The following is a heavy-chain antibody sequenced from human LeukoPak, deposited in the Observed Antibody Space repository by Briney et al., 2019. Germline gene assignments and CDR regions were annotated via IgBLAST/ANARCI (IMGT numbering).Heavy chain of an antibody. CDR2: INWNGGST. CDR3: ARGTLMDWKYYDFWSDNQAKGAFDI. CDR1: GFTFDDYG. Sequence: GGSLRLSCAASGFTFDDYGMSWVRQAPGKGLEWVSGINWNGGSTGYADSVKGRFTISRDNAKNSLYLQMNSLRAEDTALYYCARGTLMDWKYYDFWSDNQAKGAFDIWGQGTMVTVSS. D-gene: IGHD3-3*01. V-gene: IGHV3-20*04. J-gene: IGHJ3*02.